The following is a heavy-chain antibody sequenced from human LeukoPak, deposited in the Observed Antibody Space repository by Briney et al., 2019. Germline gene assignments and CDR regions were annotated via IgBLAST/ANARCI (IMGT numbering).Heavy chain of an antibody. CDR2: IRYDGSNK. J-gene: IGHJ4*02. V-gene: IGHV3-30*02. D-gene: IGHD5-18*01. CDR3: AKRGTVHVVDTAMAGGLSFDY. CDR1: GFTFSSYG. Sequence: GGSLRLSCAASGFTFSSYGMHWVRQAPGKGLEGVAFIRYDGSNKYYADSVKGRFTISRDNSKNTLYLQMNSLRADDTAVYYCAKRGTVHVVDTAMAGGLSFDYWGQGTLVTVSS.